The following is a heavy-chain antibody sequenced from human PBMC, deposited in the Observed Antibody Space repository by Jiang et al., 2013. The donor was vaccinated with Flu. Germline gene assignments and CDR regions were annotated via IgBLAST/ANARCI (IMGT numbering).Heavy chain of an antibody. CDR3: ARSLEWLLLPRPRHNYYYYGMDV. J-gene: IGHJ6*02. CDR2: ISSSSSTI. CDR1: GFTFSSYS. D-gene: IGHD3-3*01. V-gene: IGHV3-48*02. Sequence: VQLLESGGGLVQPGGSLRLSCAASGFTFSSYSMNWVRQAPGKGLEWVSYISSSSSTIYYADSVKGRFTISRDNAKNSLYLQMNSLRDEDTAVYYCARSLEWLLLPRPRHNYYYYGMDVWGQGTTVTVSS.